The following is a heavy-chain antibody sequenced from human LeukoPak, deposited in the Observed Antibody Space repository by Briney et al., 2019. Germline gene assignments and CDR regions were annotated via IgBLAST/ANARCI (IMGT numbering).Heavy chain of an antibody. D-gene: IGHD3-22*01. V-gene: IGHV4-39*07. CDR1: GGSISSSSYY. CDR3: ARDRYYYDSSGYLIFLNN. Sequence: SETLSLTCTVSGGSISSSSYYWGWIRQPPGKGLEWIGSIYYSGSTYYNPSLKSRVTISVDTSKNQFSLKLSSVTAADTAVYYCARDRYYYDSSGYLIFLNNWGQGTLVTVSS. CDR2: IYYSGST. J-gene: IGHJ4*02.